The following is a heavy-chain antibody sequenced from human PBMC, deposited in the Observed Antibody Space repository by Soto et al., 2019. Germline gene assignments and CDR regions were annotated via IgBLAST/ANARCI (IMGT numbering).Heavy chain of an antibody. CDR2: MNPNSGNT. Sequence: QVQLVQSGAEVKKPGASVKVSCKASGYTFTSYDINWVRQATGQGLEWMGWMNPNSGNTGYAQKFQGRVTMTRNTSISTAYMELSSLRSDDTAVYYCARGLSRLHRRITIFGVVSRGNWFDPWGQGTLVTVSS. V-gene: IGHV1-8*01. D-gene: IGHD3-3*01. J-gene: IGHJ5*02. CDR1: GYTFTSYD. CDR3: ARGLSRLHRRITIFGVVSRGNWFDP.